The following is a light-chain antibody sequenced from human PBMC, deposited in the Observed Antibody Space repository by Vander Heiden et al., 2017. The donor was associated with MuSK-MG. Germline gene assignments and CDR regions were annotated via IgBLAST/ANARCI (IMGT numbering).Light chain of an antibody. V-gene: IGLV1-44*01. J-gene: IGLJ3*02. CDR3: AAWDDSLNGWV. Sequence: QSVLPQPPSASSPPGQRVTISCPGRSANIGRKHVNWYQQVPGTAPKVLIYSNNQRPSGVPDRFSGSKSGTSASLAIRGLQSEDEADYYCAAWDDSLNGWVFGGGTKLTVL. CDR1: SANIGRKH. CDR2: SNN.